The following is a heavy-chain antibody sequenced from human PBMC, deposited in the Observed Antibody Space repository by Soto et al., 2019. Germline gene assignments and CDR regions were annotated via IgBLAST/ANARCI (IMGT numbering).Heavy chain of an antibody. J-gene: IGHJ4*02. CDR3: AEDRPRRTSGYLFDF. Sequence: GGSLRLSCAASGFTFSSFAMSWVRQAPGKGLEWVSTFSGSGGSTYYADSVKGRFTISRDDSKNTLYLHMNSLRAEDTALYYCAEDRPRRTSGYLFDFWGQRTPVTVSS. CDR2: FSGSGGST. CDR1: GFTFSSFA. V-gene: IGHV3-23*01. D-gene: IGHD5-18*01.